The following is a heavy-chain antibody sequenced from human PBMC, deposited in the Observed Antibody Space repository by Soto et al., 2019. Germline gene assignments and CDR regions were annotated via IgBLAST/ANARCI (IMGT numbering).Heavy chain of an antibody. Sequence: ASVKVSCKASGYTFTNYDIYWVRQAPGQGLEWMGWIRAYNGDTNYAQKFQTRVTMTTDKSTDTAYMDLRSLTSDDTAIYYCARAGAAPYYYYGLDVWGQGTTVTVSS. CDR1: GYTFTNYD. CDR3: ARAGAAPYYYYGLDV. CDR2: IRAYNGDT. J-gene: IGHJ6*02. V-gene: IGHV1-18*01. D-gene: IGHD3-10*01.